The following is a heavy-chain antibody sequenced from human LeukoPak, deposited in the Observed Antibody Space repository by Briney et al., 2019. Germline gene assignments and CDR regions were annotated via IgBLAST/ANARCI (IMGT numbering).Heavy chain of an antibody. D-gene: IGHD3-10*01. CDR3: ARDPGSSYYYGSGSYYRSYYYYYMDV. CDR2: IYTSGST. J-gene: IGHJ6*03. Sequence: SETLSLTCTVSGGSISSGSYYWSWIRQPAGKGLEWIGRIYTSGSTNYNPSLKSRVTISVDTSKNQFSLKLSSVTAADTAVYYCARDPGSSYYYGSGSYYRSYYYYYMDVWGKGTTVTISS. V-gene: IGHV4-61*02. CDR1: GGSISSGSYY.